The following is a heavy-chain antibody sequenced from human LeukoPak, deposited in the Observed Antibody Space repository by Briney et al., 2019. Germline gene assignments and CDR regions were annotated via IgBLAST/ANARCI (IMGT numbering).Heavy chain of an antibody. V-gene: IGHV1-69*01. CDR3: ARDSSEFRSLLFH. CDR1: GGTFSSYA. Sequence: ASVKVSCKASGGTFSSYAISWVRQSPGQGLEWMGGITPMFGTSNYAQKFRGRVTITADESTNTAYVELSSLRSEDTAVYYCARDSSEFRSLLFHWGQGTLVTVSS. J-gene: IGHJ1*01. D-gene: IGHD1-14*01. CDR2: ITPMFGTS.